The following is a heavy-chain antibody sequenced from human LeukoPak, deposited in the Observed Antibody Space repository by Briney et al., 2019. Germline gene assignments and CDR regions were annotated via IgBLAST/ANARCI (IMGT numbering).Heavy chain of an antibody. CDR2: IHYSGST. D-gene: IGHD3-16*01. V-gene: IGHV4-59*11. Sequence: SETLSLTCNVSGDSISSHYWSWIRQPPGKELEWIGYIHYSGSTNYNPSLKRRVTISVDTSKNQFSLKLTSVTAADTAVYYCARDLSPHGGLYYFVYWGQGTLVTVSS. CDR1: GDSISSHY. CDR3: ARDLSPHGGLYYFVY. J-gene: IGHJ4*02.